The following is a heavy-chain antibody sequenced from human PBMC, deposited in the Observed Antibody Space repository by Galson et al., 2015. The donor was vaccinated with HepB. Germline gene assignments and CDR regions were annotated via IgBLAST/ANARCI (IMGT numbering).Heavy chain of an antibody. Sequence: SLRLSCAASGFTFSSYAMSWVRQAPGKGLEWVSAITGSGGNTYYADSVKGRFTISRDNSQNTLYLQMNSLRAEDTAVYYCAKSSGGSSLYYFDYWGQGTLVTVSS. CDR3: AKSSGGSSLYYFDY. CDR1: GFTFSSYA. J-gene: IGHJ4*02. CDR2: ITGSGGNT. V-gene: IGHV3-23*01. D-gene: IGHD6-13*01.